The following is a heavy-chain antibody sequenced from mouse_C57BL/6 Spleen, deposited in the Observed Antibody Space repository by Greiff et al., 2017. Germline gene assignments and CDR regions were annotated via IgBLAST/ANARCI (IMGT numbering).Heavy chain of an antibody. Sequence: QVQLQQSGPELVKPGASVKISCKASGYAFSSSWMNWVKQRPGKGLEWIGRIYPGDGDTNYNGKFKGKSTLTADKSSITAYMQLSSLTSEDSAVYFCARGAITTVVATDYWGQGTTLTVSS. V-gene: IGHV1-82*01. J-gene: IGHJ2*01. CDR3: ARGAITTVVATDY. CDR2: IYPGDGDT. CDR1: GYAFSSSW. D-gene: IGHD1-1*01.